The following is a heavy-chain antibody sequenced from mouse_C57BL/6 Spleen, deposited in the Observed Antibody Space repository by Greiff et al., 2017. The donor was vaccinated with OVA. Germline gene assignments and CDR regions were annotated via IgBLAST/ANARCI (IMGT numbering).Heavy chain of an antibody. Sequence: QVQLQQPGAELVKPGASVKLSCKASGYTFTSYWMQWVKQRPGQGLEWIGEIDPSDSYTNSNQKFKGKATLTVDTSSSTAYMQLSSLTSEDSAVYYCARSEVYYDYDKGFAYWGQGTLVTVSA. D-gene: IGHD2-4*01. CDR3: ARSEVYYDYDKGFAY. V-gene: IGHV1-50*01. CDR1: GYTFTSYW. J-gene: IGHJ3*01. CDR2: IDPSDSYT.